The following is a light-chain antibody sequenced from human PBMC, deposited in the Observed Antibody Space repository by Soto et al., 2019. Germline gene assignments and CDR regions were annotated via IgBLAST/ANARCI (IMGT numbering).Light chain of an antibody. J-gene: IGKJ4*01. Sequence: DIQLTQSPSFLSASVGDRVTITCRASQGISSYLAWYQQKPGKAPKLLIYAAATLQSGVPSRCSGSGSGTEFTLTISSLQPEDCATYYWQQLNSYPLTFGGGTKVEIK. CDR2: AAA. CDR3: QQLNSYPLT. V-gene: IGKV1-9*01. CDR1: QGISSY.